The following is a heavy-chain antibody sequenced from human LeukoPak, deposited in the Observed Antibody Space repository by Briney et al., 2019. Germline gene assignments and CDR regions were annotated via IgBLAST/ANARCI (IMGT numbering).Heavy chain of an antibody. V-gene: IGHV3-74*01. CDR1: GFTLGSYW. CDR3: ARELGVGVIGDAFDI. CDR2: VNTDGSST. J-gene: IGHJ3*02. Sequence: GGSLRLSCAVSGFTLGSYWMHWVRQAPGQGLVWVSRVNTDGSSTTYAESVKGRFTISKDNAKNTLYLQMNGMRAEDTAVYYCARELGVGVIGDAFDIWGQGTVVTVSS. D-gene: IGHD3-22*01.